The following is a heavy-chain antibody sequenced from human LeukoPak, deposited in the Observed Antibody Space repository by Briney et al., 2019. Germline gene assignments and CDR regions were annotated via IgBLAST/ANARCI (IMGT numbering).Heavy chain of an antibody. CDR2: ISGSGGST. CDR1: GFTFSSYA. D-gene: IGHD1-26*01. CDR3: AKGQVGATRKGWFDP. J-gene: IGHJ5*02. V-gene: IGHV3-23*01. Sequence: GGSLRLSCAASGFTFSSYAMSWVRQAPGKGLEWVSAISGSGGSTYYADSVKGRFTISRDNSKNTLYLQMHSLRAEDTAVYYCAKGQVGATRKGWFDPWGQGTLVTVSS.